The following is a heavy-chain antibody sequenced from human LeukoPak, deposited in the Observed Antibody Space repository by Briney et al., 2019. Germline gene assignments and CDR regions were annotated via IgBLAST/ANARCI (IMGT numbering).Heavy chain of an antibody. V-gene: IGHV3-33*06. CDR2: IWYDGNNK. CDR3: AKGRLPLGELSLFDY. J-gene: IGHJ4*02. CDR1: GFTFSSYG. Sequence: PGGSLRLSCAASGFTFSSYGMHWVRQAPGKGLEWVAVIWYDGNNKYYAESVKGRFTISRDISKNTLYLQMNSLRAEDAAVYYCAKGRLPLGELSLFDYWGQGTLVTVSS. D-gene: IGHD3-16*02.